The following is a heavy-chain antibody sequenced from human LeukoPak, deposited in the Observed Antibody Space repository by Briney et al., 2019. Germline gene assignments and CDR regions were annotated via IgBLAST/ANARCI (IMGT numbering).Heavy chain of an antibody. CDR2: IYNSGRT. CDR1: GGSISSYY. D-gene: IGHD6-19*01. CDR3: ARRSAVADRSFDY. V-gene: IGHV4-59*08. Sequence: SETLSLTCTVSGGSISSYYWNWIRQPPGKGLEWIGYIYNSGRTNYNPSLKSRVTISVDTSKNQFSLRLSSVTAADTAVYYCARRSAVADRSFDYWGQGTLVTVSS. J-gene: IGHJ4*02.